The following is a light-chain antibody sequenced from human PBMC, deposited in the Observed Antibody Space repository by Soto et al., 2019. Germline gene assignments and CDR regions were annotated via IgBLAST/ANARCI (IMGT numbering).Light chain of an antibody. CDR2: KAS. CDR3: QHYNSYPIT. CDR1: QSIRSW. Sequence: DIQMTQSPSTLSASVGDRVTITCRASQSIRSWLAWYQQKPGKAPKLLIYKASSLESGVPSRFSGSGSGTEFTLAISSLQPDDFATYYCQHYNSYPITFGQGTRLEI. J-gene: IGKJ5*01. V-gene: IGKV1-5*03.